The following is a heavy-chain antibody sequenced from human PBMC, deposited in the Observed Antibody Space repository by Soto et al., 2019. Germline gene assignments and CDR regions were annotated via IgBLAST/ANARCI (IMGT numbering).Heavy chain of an antibody. Sequence: PESLFLTCTVYGGSFSGDYWSWLRQPPGKKIEWLGEINHSGSTNYNPSLKSRVTISVDTSKNQFSQNLSSVTAADTAVYYCASGRPLLLWFGETPLDPWGQGTLVTVSS. CDR3: ASGRPLLLWFGETPLDP. J-gene: IGHJ5*02. CDR2: INHSGST. D-gene: IGHD3-10*01. V-gene: IGHV4-34*01. CDR1: GGSFSGDY.